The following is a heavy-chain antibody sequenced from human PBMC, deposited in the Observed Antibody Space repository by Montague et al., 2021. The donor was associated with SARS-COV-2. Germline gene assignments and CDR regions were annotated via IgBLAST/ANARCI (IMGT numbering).Heavy chain of an antibody. J-gene: IGHJ6*03. Sequence: SETLSLTCTVSGGSISSSSYYWGWIRQPPGKGLEWIGSMCYSGSTYYNPSLRSRVSISVDTSKNQFSLNVRSVTAADTGLFYCVRVTHPRSAWPYYMDVWGKGTTVTV. CDR3: VRVTHPRSAWPYYMDV. CDR1: GGSISSSSYY. V-gene: IGHV4-39*01. CDR2: MCYSGST. D-gene: IGHD4-11*01.